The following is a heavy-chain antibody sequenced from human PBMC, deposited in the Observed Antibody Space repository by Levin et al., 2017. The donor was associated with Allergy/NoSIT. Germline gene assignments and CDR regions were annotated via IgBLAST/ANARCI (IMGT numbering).Heavy chain of an antibody. CDR1: GGSISSYY. CDR3: ARGSHYYYYYMDV. J-gene: IGHJ6*03. CDR2: IYYSGST. V-gene: IGHV4-59*08. Sequence: SQTLSLTCTVSGGSISSYYWSWIRQPPGKGLEWIGYIYYSGSTNYNPSLKSRVTISVDTSKNQFSLKLSSVTAADTAVYYCARGSHYYYYYMDVWGKGTTVTVSS.